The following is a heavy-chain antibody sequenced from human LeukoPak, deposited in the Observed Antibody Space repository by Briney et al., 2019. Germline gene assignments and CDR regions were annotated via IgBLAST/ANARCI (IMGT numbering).Heavy chain of an antibody. Sequence: QPGGSLRLSCVASGFTFSDHYMDWVRQAPGKGLEWVVRTRNKANRYSTEYAASVKGRFTISRDDSQNSLNLQMNSLKTDDTAVYYCARGGSYYPFDIWGQGTMVTVSS. CDR2: TRNKANRYST. V-gene: IGHV3-72*01. D-gene: IGHD1-26*01. J-gene: IGHJ3*02. CDR3: ARGGSYYPFDI. CDR1: GFTFSDHY.